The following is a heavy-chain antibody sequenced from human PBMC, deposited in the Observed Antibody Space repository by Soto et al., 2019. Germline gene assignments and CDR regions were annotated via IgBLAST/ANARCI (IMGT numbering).Heavy chain of an antibody. Sequence: PGGSLRLSCAASGFTFSSYAMSWVRQAPGKGLEWVSAISGSGGSTYYADSVKGRFTISRDNSKNTLYLQMNSLRAEDTAVYYCAKDGSDTAMVTFYYSYYYGMDDLGQRTTVTVSS. V-gene: IGHV3-23*01. J-gene: IGHJ6*01. CDR2: ISGSGGST. D-gene: IGHD5-18*01. CDR3: AKDGSDTAMVTFYYSYYYGMDD. CDR1: GFTFSSYA.